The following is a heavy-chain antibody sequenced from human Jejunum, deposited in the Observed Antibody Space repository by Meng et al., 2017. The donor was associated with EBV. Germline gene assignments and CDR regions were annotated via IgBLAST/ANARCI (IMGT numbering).Heavy chain of an antibody. CDR1: GLAFSSYA. V-gene: IGHV3-23*03. CDR3: AKRETSGWYDL. CDR2: IYSDRTT. J-gene: IGHJ5*01. Sequence: EVQLLWSGGGLVEPGGSLRRSCAASGLAFSSYAMSWFRQAAGKGLEWVSVIYSDRTTNYADSVKGRFTMSRDNSKSTLFLQMDSLRAEDTAIYYCAKRETSGWYDLWGQGTLVTVSS. D-gene: IGHD6-19*01.